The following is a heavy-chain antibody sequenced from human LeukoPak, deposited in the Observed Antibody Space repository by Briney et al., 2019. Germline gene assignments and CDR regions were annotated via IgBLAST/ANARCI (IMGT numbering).Heavy chain of an antibody. J-gene: IGHJ3*02. CDR1: GFTFSSYA. CDR2: ISYDGSNK. D-gene: IGHD3-3*01. V-gene: IGHV3-30-3*01. CDR3: ARYLESGPEAFDI. Sequence: GGSLRLSCAASGFTFSSYAMHWVRQAPGKGLEWVAVISYDGSNKYYADSVKGRFTISRDNSKNTLYLQMNSLRAEDTAVYYCARYLESGPEAFDIWGQGTMVTVSS.